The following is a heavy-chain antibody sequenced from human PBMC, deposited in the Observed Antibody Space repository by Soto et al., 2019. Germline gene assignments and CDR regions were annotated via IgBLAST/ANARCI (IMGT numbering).Heavy chain of an antibody. Sequence: KPSETLSLTCTVSGGSISSYYWSWIRQPAGKGLEWIGRIYTSGSTNYNPSLKSRVTMSVDTSKNQFSLKLSSVTAADTAVYYCARDGDVLRYFDWLALDYWGQGTLVTVSS. CDR2: IYTSGST. CDR1: GGSISSYY. V-gene: IGHV4-4*07. D-gene: IGHD3-9*01. CDR3: ARDGDVLRYFDWLALDY. J-gene: IGHJ4*02.